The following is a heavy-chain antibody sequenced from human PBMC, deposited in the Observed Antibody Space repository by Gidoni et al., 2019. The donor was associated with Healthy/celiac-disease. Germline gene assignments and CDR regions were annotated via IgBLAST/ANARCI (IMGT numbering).Heavy chain of an antibody. V-gene: IGHV3-64*01. CDR3: ARDYYDILTGYGWFDP. CDR1: GFTFSSYA. J-gene: IGHJ5*02. CDR2: ISSNGGST. D-gene: IGHD3-9*01. Sequence: EVQLVESGGGLVQPGGSLRLSCAASGFTFSSYAMHWVRQAPGKGLEYVSAISSNGGSTYYANSVKGRFTISRDNSKNTLYLQMGSLRAEDMAVYYCARDYYDILTGYGWFDPWGQGTLVTVSS.